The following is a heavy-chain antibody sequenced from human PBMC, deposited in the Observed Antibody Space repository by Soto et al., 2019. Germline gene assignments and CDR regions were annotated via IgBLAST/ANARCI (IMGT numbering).Heavy chain of an antibody. CDR3: ARPTDYHYGMQV. V-gene: IGHV5-51*01. CDR1: GYNFHTYW. J-gene: IGHJ6*02. CDR2: IYPHDSDT. D-gene: IGHD4-17*01. Sequence: GESLKISCKGSGYNFHTYWIAWVRQMPGKGLEWMGFIYPHDSDTRYSPSFRGQVTISADKSINTAYLQWTSLKASDTAIYFCARPTDYHYGMQVWGQGTTVTVS.